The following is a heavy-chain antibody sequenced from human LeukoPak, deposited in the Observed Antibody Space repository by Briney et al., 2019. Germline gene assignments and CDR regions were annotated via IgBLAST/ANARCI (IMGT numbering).Heavy chain of an antibody. V-gene: IGHV3-21*01. Sequence: RGSLRLSCAASGFTFSSYSMNWVRQAPGQGLEWVSSISSSSSYIYYADSVKRRFTISRDNAKNSLYLQMNSLRAEGTAVYYCARERSGGGDYWGQGTLVTVSS. J-gene: IGHJ4*02. CDR1: GFTFSSYS. CDR2: ISSSSSYI. CDR3: ARERSGGGDY. D-gene: IGHD3-16*01.